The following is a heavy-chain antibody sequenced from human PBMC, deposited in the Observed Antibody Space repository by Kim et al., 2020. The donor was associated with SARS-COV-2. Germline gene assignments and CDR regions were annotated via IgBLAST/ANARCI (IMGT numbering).Heavy chain of an antibody. CDR3: ARDSANLAVSLDF. CDR1: GFTFSYYS. V-gene: IGHV3-30*04. Sequence: GGSLRLSCAASGFTFSYYSMHWVRQAPGKGLEWVAVISYDGNNKYYAESVKGRFTISRDDSKNTLYLQMNSLGGEDTAVYYCARDSANLAVSLDFWGQGTVVTVSS. D-gene: IGHD6-19*01. CDR2: ISYDGNNK. J-gene: IGHJ4*02.